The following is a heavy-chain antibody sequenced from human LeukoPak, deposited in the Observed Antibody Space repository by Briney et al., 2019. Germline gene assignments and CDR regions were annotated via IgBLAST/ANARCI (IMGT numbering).Heavy chain of an antibody. CDR2: INPSGGST. CDR1: GYTFSSYY. V-gene: IGHV1-46*01. J-gene: IGHJ4*02. CDR3: AREISTTDTGDDY. Sequence: ASVKVSCKASGYTFSSYYIYWVRQAPEQGLEWMATINPSGGSTSYAQKFQGRVTMTSDTSTSSVYMELSSLRSEDTAVYYCAREISTTDTGDDYWGQGTLVTVSS. D-gene: IGHD1-1*01.